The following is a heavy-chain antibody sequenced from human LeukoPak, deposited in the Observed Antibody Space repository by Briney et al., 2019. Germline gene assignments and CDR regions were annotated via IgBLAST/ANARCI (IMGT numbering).Heavy chain of an antibody. J-gene: IGHJ6*02. V-gene: IGHV3-21*01. D-gene: IGHD5-12*01. CDR3: ARDITGYDSYYYGMDF. Sequence: GGSLRLSCAASGFTFSSYSMNWVRQAPGKGLEWVSSISSSSSYIYYADSVKGRFTISRDNAKNSLYLQMNSLRAEDTAVYYCARDITGYDSYYYGMDFWGQGTTVTVSS. CDR2: ISSSSSYI. CDR1: GFTFSSYS.